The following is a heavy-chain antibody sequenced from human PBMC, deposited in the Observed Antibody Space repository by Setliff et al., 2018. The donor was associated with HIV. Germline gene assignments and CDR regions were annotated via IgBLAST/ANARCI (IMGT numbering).Heavy chain of an antibody. V-gene: IGHV3-66*02. D-gene: IGHD2-15*01. Sequence: GGSLRLSCAASGFTVSSNYMSWVRQAPGKGLEWVSVIYSGGSTYYADSVKGRFTISRDNSKNTLYLQMNSLRAEDTAVYYCAKTLPTLYPPHDYYFAMDVWGQGTTVTVSS. CDR2: IYSGGST. CDR1: GFTVSSNY. CDR3: AKTLPTLYPPHDYYFAMDV. J-gene: IGHJ6*02.